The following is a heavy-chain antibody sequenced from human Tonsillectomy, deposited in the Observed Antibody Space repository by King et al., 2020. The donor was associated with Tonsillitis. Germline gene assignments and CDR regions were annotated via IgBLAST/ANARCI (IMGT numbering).Heavy chain of an antibody. Sequence: VQLVESGGGVVQPGRSLRLSCAASGFTFSRNGMHWVRQAPGKGLEWVANIWFDGSNKYYADSVEGRFTISRDNSKNTLYLKMNSLRAEDTALYYCARDGGLYGDFFDDWGQGTLVSVSS. J-gene: IGHJ4*02. CDR3: ARDGGLYGDFFDD. CDR1: GFTFSRNG. D-gene: IGHD3-10*01. V-gene: IGHV3-33*08. CDR2: IWFDGSNK.